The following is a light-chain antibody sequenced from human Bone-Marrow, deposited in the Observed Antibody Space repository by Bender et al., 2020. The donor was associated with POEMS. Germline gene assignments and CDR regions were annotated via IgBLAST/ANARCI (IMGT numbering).Light chain of an antibody. CDR3: CSYAENVL. J-gene: IGLJ2*01. V-gene: IGLV2-14*01. CDR2: EVT. Sequence: QSALTQPASVSESPGQSITISCTGSSSDVGGYDYVSWFQQHPGKAPKLLIYEVTKRPSGVSNRFSGSKSGNTASLTISGLQAEDEGDYYCCSYAENVLFGGGTKLTVL. CDR1: SSDVGGYDY.